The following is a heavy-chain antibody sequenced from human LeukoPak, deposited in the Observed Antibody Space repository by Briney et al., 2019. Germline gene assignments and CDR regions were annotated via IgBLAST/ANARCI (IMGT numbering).Heavy chain of an antibody. Sequence: SETLSLTCTVSGGSISSYYWSWIRQPPGKGLEWIGYIYYSGSTYYNPSLKSRVTISVDTSKNQFSLKLSSVTAADTAVYYCARAGAYCGGDCFGGLDYWGQGTLVTVSS. CDR3: ARAGAYCGGDCFGGLDY. V-gene: IGHV4-59*08. J-gene: IGHJ4*02. D-gene: IGHD2-21*02. CDR2: IYYSGST. CDR1: GGSISSYY.